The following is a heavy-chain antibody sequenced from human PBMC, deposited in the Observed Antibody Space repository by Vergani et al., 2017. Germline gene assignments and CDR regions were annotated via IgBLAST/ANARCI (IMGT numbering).Heavy chain of an antibody. D-gene: IGHD6-19*01. CDR1: GFTFDDYA. V-gene: IGHV3-9*01. Sequence: EVQLVESGGGLVQPGRSLRLSCAASGFTFDDYAMHWVRQAPGKGLEWVSGISWNSGSIGYADSVKGRFTISRDNAKNTLYLQMNSLRAEDTAVYYCARADIAVSVRYFDLWGRGTLVTVSS. J-gene: IGHJ2*01. CDR3: ARADIAVSVRYFDL. CDR2: ISWNSGSI.